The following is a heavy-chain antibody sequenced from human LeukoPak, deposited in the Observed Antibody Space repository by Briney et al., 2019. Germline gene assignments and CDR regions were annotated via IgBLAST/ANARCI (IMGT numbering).Heavy chain of an antibody. CDR2: IYISGST. CDR3: ARDLEQQLGDFWFDP. V-gene: IGHV4-4*07. Sequence: SETLSLTCTVSGASITSYYWSWIRQPAGKGLAWTGRIYISGSTNYNPSLKSRVTMSVDTSKNQFSLKLSSVTAADTAVYYCARDLEQQLGDFWFDPWGQGTLVTVSS. D-gene: IGHD6-13*01. CDR1: GASITSYY. J-gene: IGHJ5*02.